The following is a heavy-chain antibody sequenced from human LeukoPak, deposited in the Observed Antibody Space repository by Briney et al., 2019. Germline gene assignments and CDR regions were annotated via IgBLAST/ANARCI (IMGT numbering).Heavy chain of an antibody. CDR3: GKEEGA. CDR2: IGGRGGST. D-gene: IGHD3-16*01. J-gene: IGHJ5*02. V-gene: IGHV3-23*01. Sequence: PGGSLRLSCAASGFRFGDYTMTWVRQAPGKGPEWVSAIGGRGGSTYYADSLGGRFTISRDNSKDMLYLQMNSLKVEDTATYYCGKEEGAWGQGTKVTVSS. CDR1: GFRFGDYT.